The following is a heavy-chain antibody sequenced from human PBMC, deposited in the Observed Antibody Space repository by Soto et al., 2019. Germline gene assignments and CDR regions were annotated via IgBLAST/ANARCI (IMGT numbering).Heavy chain of an antibody. CDR2: ISWNGLNI. Sequence: PGGSLRLSCEASGFIFDDYVMHWVRQGPGKGLEWVSSISWNGLNINYAGSVKGRFTISRDNARNSLFLQMNSLRVEDTAVYYCAKDIDAEAIDFWGQGTLVTVSS. CDR3: AKDIDAEAIDF. J-gene: IGHJ4*02. V-gene: IGHV3-9*01. CDR1: GFIFDDYV. D-gene: IGHD3-9*01.